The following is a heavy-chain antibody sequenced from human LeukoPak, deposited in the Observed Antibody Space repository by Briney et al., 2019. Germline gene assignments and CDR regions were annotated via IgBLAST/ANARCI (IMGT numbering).Heavy chain of an antibody. Sequence: SVKVSCKASGGTFSSYAISWVRQAPGQGLEWMGGIIPIFGTANYAQKFQGRVAITADESTSTAYMELSSLRSEDTAVYYCAREAYSNYGMVDYWGQGTLVTVSS. CDR1: GGTFSSYA. CDR2: IIPIFGTA. D-gene: IGHD4-11*01. CDR3: AREAYSNYGMVDY. J-gene: IGHJ4*02. V-gene: IGHV1-69*13.